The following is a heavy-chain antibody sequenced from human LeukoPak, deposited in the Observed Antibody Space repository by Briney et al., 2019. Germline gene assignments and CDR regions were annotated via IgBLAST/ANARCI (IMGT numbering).Heavy chain of an antibody. CDR1: GFNFNVYC. CDR2: INSISTHI. V-gene: IGHV3-74*01. D-gene: IGHD6-13*01. Sequence: GGSLRLSCAASGFNFNVYCMHWVRQVPGQGPEWVALINSISTHIQYADSVKGRFTISRDNAKNILYLQMNSLRAEDTALYYCTKAAASWSIDYWRRGTMVSVPA. J-gene: IGHJ4*02. CDR3: TKAAASWSIDY.